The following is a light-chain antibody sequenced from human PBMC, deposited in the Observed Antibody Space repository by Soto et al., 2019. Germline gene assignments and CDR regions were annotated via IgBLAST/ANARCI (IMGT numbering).Light chain of an antibody. J-gene: IGKJ2*01. CDR2: DAS. CDR1: QTISGW. V-gene: IGKV1-5*01. Sequence: EIEVTQSPTSLSVSVGDRVTITCRASQTISGWLAWYQQKPGKAPKLLIYDASNLESGVPSRFSGRESGTEFTLTISSLQPDDVATYSCQQYISLYTSCQRA. CDR3: QQYISLYT.